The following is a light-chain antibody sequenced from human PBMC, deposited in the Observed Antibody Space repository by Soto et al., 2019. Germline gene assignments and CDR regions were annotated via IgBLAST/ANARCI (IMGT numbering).Light chain of an antibody. CDR1: SSNIGSRY. CDR3: AAWDDSLSGGV. Sequence: QSVLTQPPSTSGTPGQRVTISCSGSSSNIGSRYVYWYQQLPGTAPKLLIYKNSQRPSWVPDRFSGSKSGTSASLAISGLRSEDEADYHCAAWDDSLSGGVFGGGTKLTVL. V-gene: IGLV1-47*01. CDR2: KNS. J-gene: IGLJ3*02.